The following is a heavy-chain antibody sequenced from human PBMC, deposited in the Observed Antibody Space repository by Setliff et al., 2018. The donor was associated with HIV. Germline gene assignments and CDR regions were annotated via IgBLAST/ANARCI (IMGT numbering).Heavy chain of an antibody. J-gene: IGHJ3*01. V-gene: IGHV3-74*01. CDR2: TNTDGTTT. CDR1: GFTFSTTW. Sequence: GGSLRLSCAASGFTFSTTWMYWVRQAPGKGLEWVALTNTDGTTTSYADSVKGRFTVSRDDSKNMLFLQMNSLGPEDTATYYCAKLTSGLYPRAFDLWGQGTMVTVSS. CDR3: AKLTSGLYPRAFDL. D-gene: IGHD1-26*01.